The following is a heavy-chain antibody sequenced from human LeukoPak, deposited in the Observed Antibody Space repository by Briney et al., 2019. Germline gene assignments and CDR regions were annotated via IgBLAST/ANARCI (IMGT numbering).Heavy chain of an antibody. CDR1: GGTFSSYA. CDR3: ARANDFWSGYFPAEYFQH. D-gene: IGHD3-3*01. J-gene: IGHJ1*01. Sequence: ASVKVSCKASGGTFSSYAVSWVRQAPGQGLEWMGWISAYNGNTNYAQKLQGRVTMTTDTSTSTAYMELRSLRSDDTAVYYCARANDFWSGYFPAEYFQHWGQGTLVTVSS. CDR2: ISAYNGNT. V-gene: IGHV1-18*01.